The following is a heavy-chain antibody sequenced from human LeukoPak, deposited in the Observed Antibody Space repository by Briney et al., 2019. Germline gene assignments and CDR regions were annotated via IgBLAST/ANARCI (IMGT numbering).Heavy chain of an antibody. D-gene: IGHD3-10*01. CDR2: IYSGGST. CDR1: GFTLSSNY. J-gene: IGHJ6*04. CDR3: ARDGSGMDV. Sequence: GGSLRLSCAASGFTLSSNYMSWVRQAPGKGLEWVSVIYSGGSTYYADSVKDGFIISRDNSKNTLYLQMNSLRAEDTAVYYCARDGSGMDVWGKGTTVTISS. V-gene: IGHV3-66*01.